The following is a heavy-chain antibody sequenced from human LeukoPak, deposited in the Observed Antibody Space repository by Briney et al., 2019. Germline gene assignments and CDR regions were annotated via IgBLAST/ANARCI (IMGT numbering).Heavy chain of an antibody. V-gene: IGHV1-2*04. D-gene: IGHD2-15*01. CDR3: ARERYCSGGSCYSGWFDP. CDR1: GYTFTGYY. CDR2: INPNVDCT. J-gene: IGHJ5*02. Sequence: ASVKVSCKASGYTFTGYYMHWVRQAPARGLEWMGWINPNVDCTNYAQKFQGWVTMTRDTSTSTAYMELSRLRSDDTALYYCARERYCSGGSCYSGWFDPWGQATLVSLCS.